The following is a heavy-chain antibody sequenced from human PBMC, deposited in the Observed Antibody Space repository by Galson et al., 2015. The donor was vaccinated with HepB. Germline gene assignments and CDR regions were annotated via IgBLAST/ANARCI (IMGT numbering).Heavy chain of an antibody. CDR1: GFTFSSYA. J-gene: IGHJ6*02. D-gene: IGHD2-8*01. V-gene: IGHV3-30-3*01. Sequence: SLRLSCAASGFTFSSYAMHWVRQAPGKGLEWVAVISYDGSNKYYADSVKGRFTISRDNSKNTLYLQMNSLRAEDTAVYYCARGLRLYARVVSDYYGMDVWGQGTTVTVSS. CDR2: ISYDGSNK. CDR3: ARGLRLYARVVSDYYGMDV.